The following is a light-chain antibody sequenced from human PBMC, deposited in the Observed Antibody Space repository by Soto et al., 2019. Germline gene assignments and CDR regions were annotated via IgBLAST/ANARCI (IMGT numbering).Light chain of an antibody. J-gene: IGKJ4*01. CDR1: QSISSW. CDR3: QQYNSYPLT. V-gene: IGKV1-5*01. Sequence: DIQMTQSPSTLSASVGDRVTITCRASQSISSWLAWYQQKPGKAPKLLICDASSLESGVPSRFSGSGSGTEFTLTISSLQPDDFVTYYCQQYNSYPLTFGGGTKVDIK. CDR2: DAS.